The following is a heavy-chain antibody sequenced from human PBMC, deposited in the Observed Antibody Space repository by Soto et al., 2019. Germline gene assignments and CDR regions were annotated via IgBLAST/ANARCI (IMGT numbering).Heavy chain of an antibody. CDR3: ATVLAADGPYYFDY. D-gene: IGHD6-13*01. Sequence: QVQLQQWGAGLLKPSETLSLTCAVYGGSFSGYYWSWIRQPPGKGLEWIGEINHSGSTNYNPSLKSRVTISVDTSKNQFYLKLSSVTAEDTAVYYCATVLAADGPYYFDYWGQGTLGNVSS. J-gene: IGHJ4*02. CDR1: GGSFSGYY. CDR2: INHSGST. V-gene: IGHV4-34*01.